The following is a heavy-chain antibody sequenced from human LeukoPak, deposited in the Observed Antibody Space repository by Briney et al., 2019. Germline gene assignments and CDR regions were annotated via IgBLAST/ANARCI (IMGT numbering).Heavy chain of an antibody. Sequence: QPGGSLRLSCAASGFTLSSYWMHWVRQVPGEGLVWVSRIDPDGSTTNYADSVKGRFTTSRDNAKNTLYLQMNSLRAEDTALYYCTRVQAGRAGLMDVWGRGTTVTVSS. D-gene: IGHD6-13*01. V-gene: IGHV3-74*01. CDR2: IDPDGSTT. J-gene: IGHJ6*02. CDR1: GFTLSSYW. CDR3: TRVQAGRAGLMDV.